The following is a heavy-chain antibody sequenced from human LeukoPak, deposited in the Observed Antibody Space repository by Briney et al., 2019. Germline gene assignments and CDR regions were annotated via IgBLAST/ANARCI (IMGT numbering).Heavy chain of an antibody. J-gene: IGHJ4*02. CDR2: MNSDGGTT. D-gene: IGHD6-13*01. V-gene: IGHV3-74*01. CDR3: ARDRYSSMWSVFEY. Sequence: PGGSLRLSCAASGFTFSSYWMHWVRQAPGKGLVWVSRMNSDGGTTNYADSVKGRFTISRDNAKNTLYLQMSSLRAEDTAVYYCARDRYSSMWSVFEYWGQGALVTVSS. CDR1: GFTFSSYW.